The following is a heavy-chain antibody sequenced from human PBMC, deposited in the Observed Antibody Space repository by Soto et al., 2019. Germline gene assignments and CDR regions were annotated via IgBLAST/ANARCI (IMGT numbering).Heavy chain of an antibody. CDR2: ISAYNGNT. Sequence: QVQLVQSGAEVKKPGASVKVSCKASGYTFTSYSIRWVRHAPGQGLEWMAWISAYNGNTNYAQKLQGRVTMTTDTSTSTAYMELRSLRSDDTAVYYCARAFDSIQYNWNDAGDYWGQGTLVTVSS. J-gene: IGHJ4*02. V-gene: IGHV1-18*01. CDR1: GYTFTSYS. D-gene: IGHD1-1*01. CDR3: ARAFDSIQYNWNDAGDY.